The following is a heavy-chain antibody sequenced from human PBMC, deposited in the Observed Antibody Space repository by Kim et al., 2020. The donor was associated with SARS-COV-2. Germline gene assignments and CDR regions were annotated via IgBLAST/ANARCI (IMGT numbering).Heavy chain of an antibody. V-gene: IGHV3-21*01. D-gene: IGHD3-22*01. CDR3: ARDPNYYDSSGHRYGMDV. Sequence: GGSLRLSCAASGFTFSSYSMNWVRQAPGKGLEWVSSISSSSSYIYYADSVKGRFTISRDNAKNSLYLQMNSLRAEDTAVYYCARDPNYYDSSGHRYGMDVWGQGTTVTVSS. J-gene: IGHJ6*02. CDR1: GFTFSSYS. CDR2: ISSSSSYI.